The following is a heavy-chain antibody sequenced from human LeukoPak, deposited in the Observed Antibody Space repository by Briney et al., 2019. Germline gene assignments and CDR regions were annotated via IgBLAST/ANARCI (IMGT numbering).Heavy chain of an antibody. D-gene: IGHD3-9*01. CDR1: GYSFTSYW. J-gene: IGHJ3*02. V-gene: IGHV5-10-1*01. CDR2: IDPSDSYT. CDR3: ARSGYYDILTGYRNHDAFDI. Sequence: GESLKISYKGSGYSFTSYWISWVRQMPGKGLEWMGRIDPSDSYTNYSPSFQGHVTISADKSISTAYLQWSSLKASDTAMYYCARSGYYDILTGYRNHDAFDIWGQGTMVTVSS.